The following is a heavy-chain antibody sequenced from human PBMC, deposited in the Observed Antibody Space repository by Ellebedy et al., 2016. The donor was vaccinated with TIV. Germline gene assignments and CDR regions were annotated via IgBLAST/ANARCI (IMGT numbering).Heavy chain of an antibody. Sequence: AASVKVSCKASGYTFSSNYMHWVPHSPGQVLEWMGITDPSGGSTNYAQKFQGRVTMTRDTSTSTVYMELSSLRSEDTAVYYCARRSSAYALDYWGQGTLVTVSS. CDR3: ARRSSAYALDY. V-gene: IGHV1-46*01. CDR1: GYTFSSNY. CDR2: TDPSGGST. J-gene: IGHJ4*02. D-gene: IGHD5-12*01.